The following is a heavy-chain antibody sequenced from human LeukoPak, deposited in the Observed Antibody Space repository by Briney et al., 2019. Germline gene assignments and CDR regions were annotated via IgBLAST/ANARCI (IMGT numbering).Heavy chain of an antibody. V-gene: IGHV3-23*01. D-gene: IGHD3-22*01. J-gene: IGHJ4*02. CDR3: AKDHLSSTYYYDSRGYPLDY. Sequence: GGSLRLSCAASGFTFSSYAMSWVRQAPGKGLEWVSAISGSGRSTYYADSVKGRFTVSRDNSKNTLYLQMNTLRAEDTAVYYCAKDHLSSTYYYDSRGYPLDYWGQGTLVTVSS. CDR1: GFTFSSYA. CDR2: ISGSGRST.